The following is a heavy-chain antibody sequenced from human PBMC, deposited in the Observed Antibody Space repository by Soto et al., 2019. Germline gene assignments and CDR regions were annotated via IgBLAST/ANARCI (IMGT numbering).Heavy chain of an antibody. CDR1: GGSISSYY. CDR2: IYYSGST. J-gene: IGHJ1*01. V-gene: IGHV4-59*08. D-gene: IGHD4-17*01. Sequence: SETLSLTCTVSGGSISSYYWSWIRQPPGKGLEWIGYIYYSGSTNYNPSLKSRVTISVDTSKNQFSLKLSSVTAADTAVYYCASDYGDYQYFQHWGQGTLVTVSS. CDR3: ASDYGDYQYFQH.